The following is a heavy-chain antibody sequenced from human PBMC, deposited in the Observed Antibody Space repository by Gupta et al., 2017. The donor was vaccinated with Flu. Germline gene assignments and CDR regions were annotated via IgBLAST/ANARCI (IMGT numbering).Heavy chain of an antibody. J-gene: IGHJ4*02. CDR3: ATYSSGYYPIDY. CDR2: MNPNSGNT. V-gene: IGHV1-8*01. Sequence: QVQLVQAGAEVKKPGASVKVSCKASGYTFTSYDINWVRQATGQGLEWMGWMNPNSGNTGYAQKFQGRVTMTRNTSISTAYMELSSLRSEDTAVYYCATYSSGYYPIDYWGQGTLVTVSS. D-gene: IGHD3-22*01. CDR1: GYTFTSYD.